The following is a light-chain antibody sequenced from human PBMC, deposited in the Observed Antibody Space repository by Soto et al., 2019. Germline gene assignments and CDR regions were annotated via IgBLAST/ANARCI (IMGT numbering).Light chain of an antibody. CDR1: QSVLYSSNNKNF. V-gene: IGKV4-1*01. CDR3: QQYYSAPFT. CDR2: WAS. Sequence: DIVMTQSPDSLAVSLGERATINCKSSQSVLYSSNNKNFLAWYQQKPGQPPKLLIYWASTREPGVPDRFSGSGSGTEFTLTISGLQAEDVAVYYCQQYYSAPFTFGQGTKLEIK. J-gene: IGKJ2*01.